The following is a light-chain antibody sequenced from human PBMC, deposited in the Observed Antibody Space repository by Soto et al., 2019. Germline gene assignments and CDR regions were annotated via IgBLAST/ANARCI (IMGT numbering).Light chain of an antibody. CDR1: QSVSSSY. CDR2: GAS. CDR3: HQDGISQR. J-gene: IGKJ1*01. V-gene: IGKV3-20*01. Sequence: TKSRGTLSLSKGERATLSCRASQSVSSSYLAWYQQKPGQAPRLLIYGASSRATGIPDRFSGSGSGTDFTLTMCRLEPDDFAVYYCHQDGISQRFGQGTKVDIK.